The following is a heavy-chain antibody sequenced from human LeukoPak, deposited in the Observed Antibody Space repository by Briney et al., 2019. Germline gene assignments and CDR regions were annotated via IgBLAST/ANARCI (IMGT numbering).Heavy chain of an antibody. V-gene: IGHV1-69*13. D-gene: IGHD2-2*01. CDR2: IIPIFGTA. CDR3: ARDPESTEYQLLETNWFDR. CDR1: GGTFSSYA. Sequence: ASVKVSCKASGGTFSSYAISWVRQAPGQGLEWMGGIIPIFGTANYAQKFKGRVTITADESTSTAYMEMSSLRSEDTAVYYCARDPESTEYQLLETNWFDRWGQGTLVTVSS. J-gene: IGHJ5*02.